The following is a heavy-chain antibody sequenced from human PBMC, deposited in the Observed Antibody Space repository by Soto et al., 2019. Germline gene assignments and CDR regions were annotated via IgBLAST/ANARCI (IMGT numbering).Heavy chain of an antibody. J-gene: IGHJ5*02. CDR3: ARASLGYCSSTSCRSNWFDP. Sequence: QVQLQESGPGLVKPSQTLSLTCTVSGGSIRSGGYYWTWIPQQPGKGLEWIGYIYYTGSTYYNPSLKSRATISVDTSKNQFSLKLSSVTAADTAVYYCARASLGYCSSTSCRSNWFDPWGQGTLVTVSS. V-gene: IGHV4-31*03. CDR1: GGSIRSGGYY. D-gene: IGHD2-2*01. CDR2: IYYTGST.